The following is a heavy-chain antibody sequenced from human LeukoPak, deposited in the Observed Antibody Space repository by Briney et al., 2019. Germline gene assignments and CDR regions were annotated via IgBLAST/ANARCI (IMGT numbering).Heavy chain of an antibody. CDR2: INPNSGGT. Sequence: ASVKVSCKASGYTFTGYYMHWVRQAPGQGLEWMGWINPNSGGTNYAQKFQGRVTMTRDTSTSTVYMELSSLRSEDTAVYYCARDTPGRFQHWGQGTLVTVSS. V-gene: IGHV1-2*02. J-gene: IGHJ1*01. CDR3: ARDTPGRFQH. D-gene: IGHD2-15*01. CDR1: GYTFTGYY.